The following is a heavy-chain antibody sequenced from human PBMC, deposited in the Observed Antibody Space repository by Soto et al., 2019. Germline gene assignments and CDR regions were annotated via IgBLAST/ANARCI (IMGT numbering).Heavy chain of an antibody. D-gene: IGHD3-10*01. CDR2: VSDSGAKT. Sequence: GGSLRLSCVASSFTFRTNPMSWVRQAPGKGLEWVSGVSDSGAKTYYADSVKGRFTVSRDNSKNTLYLEMKSLRAEDTAVYYCAKDFQFGGSGTGYFDNWGQGTLVTVSS. CDR1: SFTFRTNP. V-gene: IGHV3-23*01. J-gene: IGHJ4*02. CDR3: AKDFQFGGSGTGYFDN.